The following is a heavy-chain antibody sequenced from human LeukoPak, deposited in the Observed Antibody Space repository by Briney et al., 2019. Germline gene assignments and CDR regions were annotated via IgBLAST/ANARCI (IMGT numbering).Heavy chain of an antibody. CDR2: IIPIFGTA. J-gene: IGHJ5*02. CDR1: GGTFSSYA. D-gene: IGHD6-6*01. V-gene: IGHV1-69*05. CDR3: ASSKLSSYWFDP. Sequence: GASVKVSRKASGGTFSSYAISWVRQAPGQGLEWMGGIIPIFGTANYAQKFQGRVTITTDESTSTAYMELSSLRSEDTAVYYCASSKLSSYWFDPWGQGTLVTVSS.